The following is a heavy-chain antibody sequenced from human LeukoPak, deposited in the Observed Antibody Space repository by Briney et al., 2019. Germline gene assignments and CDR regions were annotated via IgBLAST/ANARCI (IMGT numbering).Heavy chain of an antibody. D-gene: IGHD2-2*01. Sequence: PGGSLRLSCAASGFSFSYYAMNWVRQAPGKGLEHVSTISGNGDSAHYGDSVKGRFTISRDNSKNTVFLQMGSLRADDMAVYFCARVPRPCGSSTSCQGAFDVWGQGTMVTVSS. CDR2: ISGNGDSA. J-gene: IGHJ3*01. CDR3: ARVPRPCGSSTSCQGAFDV. V-gene: IGHV3-64*02. CDR1: GFSFSYYA.